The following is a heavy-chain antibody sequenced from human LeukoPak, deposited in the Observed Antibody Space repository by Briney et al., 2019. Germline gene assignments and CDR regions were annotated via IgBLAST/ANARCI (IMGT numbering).Heavy chain of an antibody. Sequence: GGSLRLSCAASGFTFSSYSMNWVRQAPGKGLEWVSYISSSSSTIYYADSVKGRFTISRDNAKNTLYLQMNSLRVEDTAVYYCGGGDSSGSPDYWGQGTLVTVSS. CDR2: ISSSSSTI. J-gene: IGHJ4*02. V-gene: IGHV3-48*04. CDR3: GGGDSSGSPDY. CDR1: GFTFSSYS. D-gene: IGHD3-22*01.